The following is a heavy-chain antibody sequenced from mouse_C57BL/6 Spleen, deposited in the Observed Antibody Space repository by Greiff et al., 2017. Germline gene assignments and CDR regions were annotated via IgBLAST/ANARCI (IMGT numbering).Heavy chain of an antibody. D-gene: IGHD2-10*02. CDR3: ARGGAGYGTGGY. J-gene: IGHJ2*01. CDR2: IHPNSGST. Sequence: QVQLQQSGAELARPGASVKLSCKASGYTFTSYWMHWVKQRPGQGLEWIGMIHPNSGSTNYNEKFKSKATLTVDKSSSTAYMQLSSLTSEDSAVYYCARGGAGYGTGGYWGQGTTLTVSS. CDR1: GYTFTSYW. V-gene: IGHV1-64*01.